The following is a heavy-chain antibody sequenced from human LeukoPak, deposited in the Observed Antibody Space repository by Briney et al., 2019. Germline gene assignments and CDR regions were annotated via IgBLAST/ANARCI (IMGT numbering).Heavy chain of an antibody. V-gene: IGHV3-30*02. CDR2: IRYDGSNK. CDR1: GFTFSSYG. CDR3: AKDYYDSSGYLKISYYYYYMDV. D-gene: IGHD3-22*01. J-gene: IGHJ6*03. Sequence: GGSLRLSCAASGFTFSSYGMHWVRQAPGKGLEWVAFIRYDGSNKYYADSVKGRFTISRDNSKNTLYLQMNSLRAEDTAVYYCAKDYYDSSGYLKISYYYYYMDVWGKGTTVTVSS.